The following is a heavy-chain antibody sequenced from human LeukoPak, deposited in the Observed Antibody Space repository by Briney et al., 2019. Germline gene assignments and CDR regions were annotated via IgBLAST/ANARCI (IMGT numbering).Heavy chain of an antibody. D-gene: IGHD2-21*02. J-gene: IGHJ4*02. Sequence: PGGSLRLSCAASGFIFSNYAIHWVRQAAGKGPEWVAVISYHGLNHYYTDSVKGRFTISRDNSNNTLYLQMNDLRTEDSAVYYCAVPSVTIGITAIFDYWGQGTLVAVSS. CDR1: GFIFSNYA. CDR3: AVPSVTIGITAIFDY. CDR2: ISYHGLNH. V-gene: IGHV3-30-3*01.